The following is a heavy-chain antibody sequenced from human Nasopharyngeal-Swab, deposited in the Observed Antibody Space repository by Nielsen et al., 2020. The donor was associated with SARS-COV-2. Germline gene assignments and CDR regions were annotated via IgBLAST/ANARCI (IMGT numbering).Heavy chain of an antibody. CDR1: GYTFTSYG. CDR3: ARVSNVEYSSMTYYYYGMDV. V-gene: IGHV1-18*04. CDR2: ISAYNGNT. D-gene: IGHD6-6*01. J-gene: IGHJ6*02. Sequence: ASVKVSCKASGYTFTSYGISWVRQAPGQGLEWMGWISAYNGNTNYAQKLQGRVTMTTDTSTSTAYMELRSLRSDDTAVYYCARVSNVEYSSMTYYYYGMDVWGQGTTVTAP.